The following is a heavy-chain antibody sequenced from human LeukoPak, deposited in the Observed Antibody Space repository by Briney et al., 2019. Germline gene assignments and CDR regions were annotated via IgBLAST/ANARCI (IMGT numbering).Heavy chain of an antibody. D-gene: IGHD3-22*01. J-gene: IGHJ3*02. V-gene: IGHV4-4*07. CDR2: IYTSGST. Sequence: PSETLSLTCTVSGGSISSYYWSWIRQPAGKGLEWIGRIYTSGSTNYNPSLKSRVTMPVDTSKNQFSLKLSSVTAADTAVYYCARDGSQPSYYYDSSGYQPSDAFDIWGQGTMVTVSS. CDR3: ARDGSQPSYYYDSSGYQPSDAFDI. CDR1: GGSISSYY.